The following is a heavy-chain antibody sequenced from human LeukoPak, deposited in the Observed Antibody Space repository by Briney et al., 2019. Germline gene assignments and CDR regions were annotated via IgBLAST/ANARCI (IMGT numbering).Heavy chain of an antibody. CDR2: ISSSSSYI. D-gene: IGHD3-9*01. J-gene: IGHJ3*02. CDR1: GFTFSSYS. Sequence: AGGSLRLSCAASGFTFSSYSMNWVRQAPGKGLEWVSSISSSSSYIYYADSVKGRFTISRDNAKNSLYLQMNSLRAEDMAVYYCASDILTGFDAFDIWGQGTMVTVSS. CDR3: ASDILTGFDAFDI. V-gene: IGHV3-21*01.